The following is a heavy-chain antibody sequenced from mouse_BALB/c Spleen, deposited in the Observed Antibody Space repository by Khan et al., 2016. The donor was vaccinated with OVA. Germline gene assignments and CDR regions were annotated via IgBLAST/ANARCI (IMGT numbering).Heavy chain of an antibody. CDR2: ISYSGST. CDR1: GYSITSGYV. CDR3: ARAARIKY. V-gene: IGHV3-2*02. J-gene: IGHJ2*01. Sequence: EVQLQESGPGLVKPSQSLSLTCTVTGYSITSGYVWNLIRQFPRNKLEWMGYISYSGSTNYNPSLKSRISLTRDTSQNKFFLQLNSVTTEDTATYYCARAARIKYWGQGTTLTVSS. D-gene: IGHD1-2*01.